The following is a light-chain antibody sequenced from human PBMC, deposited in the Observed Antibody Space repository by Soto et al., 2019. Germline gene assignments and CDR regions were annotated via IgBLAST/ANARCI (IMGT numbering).Light chain of an antibody. Sequence: QSALTQPTSASGSPGQSVTISCTGTSRDIGGYDFVSWYQQHPGKAPKLLIYDVIQRPSGVPDRFSGSKSGNTASLTVSGLQTDDEADYYCSSYGGSNNLLFGGGTKLTVL. CDR1: SRDIGGYDF. CDR2: DVI. V-gene: IGLV2-8*01. J-gene: IGLJ2*01. CDR3: SSYGGSNNLL.